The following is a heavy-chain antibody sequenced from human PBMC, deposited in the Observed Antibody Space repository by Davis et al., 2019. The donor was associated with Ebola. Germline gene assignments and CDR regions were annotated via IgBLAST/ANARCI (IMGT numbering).Heavy chain of an antibody. D-gene: IGHD2-15*01. CDR3: ARAIVVVVAANYYYYGMDV. Sequence: AASVKVSCKASGYTFTSYGISWVRQAPGQGLEWMGRIIPILGIANYAQKFQGRVTITADKSTSTAYMELSSLRSEDTAVYYCARAIVVVVAANYYYYGMDVWGQGTTVTVSS. J-gene: IGHJ6*02. CDR2: IIPILGIA. V-gene: IGHV1-69*04. CDR1: GYTFTSYG.